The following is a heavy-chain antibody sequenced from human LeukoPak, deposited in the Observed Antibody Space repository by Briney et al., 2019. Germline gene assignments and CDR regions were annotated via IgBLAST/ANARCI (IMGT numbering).Heavy chain of an antibody. CDR3: ARDSGSSPAFFDY. D-gene: IGHD6-13*01. CDR1: GYTFTGYY. J-gene: IGHJ4*02. V-gene: IGHV1-2*02. Sequence: ASVKVSCKASGYTFTGYYMHWVRQAPGQGLEWMGWINPNSGGTNYAQKFQGRVTMTRDTSISTAYMELSRLRSDDTAVYYCARDSGSSPAFFDYWGQGTLATVSS. CDR2: INPNSGGT.